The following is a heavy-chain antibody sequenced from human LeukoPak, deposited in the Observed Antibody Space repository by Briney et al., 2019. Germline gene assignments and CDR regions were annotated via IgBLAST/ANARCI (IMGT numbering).Heavy chain of an antibody. D-gene: IGHD3-10*01. CDR1: GGSISSGGYY. CDR3: ARDYYGSGSYYLPGYYGMDV. V-gene: IGHV4-31*03. Sequence: PSRTLSLTCTVSGGSISSGGYYWSWIRQHPGKGLEWIGYIYYSGSTYYNPSLKSRVTISVDTSKNQFSLKLSSVTAADTAVYYCARDYYGSGSYYLPGYYGMDVWGQGTTVTVSS. CDR2: IYYSGST. J-gene: IGHJ6*02.